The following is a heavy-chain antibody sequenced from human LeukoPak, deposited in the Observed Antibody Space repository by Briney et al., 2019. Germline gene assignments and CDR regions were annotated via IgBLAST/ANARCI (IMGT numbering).Heavy chain of an antibody. D-gene: IGHD3-3*01. V-gene: IGHV3-7*02. J-gene: IGHJ4*02. CDR1: GFTFRSYW. CDR3: ATWSGPWPAN. CDR2: IKQEGSGK. Sequence: GGSLRLSCAASGFTFRSYWMSWVRQAPGEGLERVANIKQEGSGKYYVDSVKGRFTISRDNAQNSLYLQMTSLRAEDTAVYYCATWSGPWPANWGQGTLVTVPS.